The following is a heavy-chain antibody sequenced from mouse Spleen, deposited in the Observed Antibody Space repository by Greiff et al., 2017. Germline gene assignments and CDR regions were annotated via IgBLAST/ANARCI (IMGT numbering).Heavy chain of an antibody. D-gene: IGHD4-1*01. CDR1: GFTFSSYA. CDR3: ARRTGLYAMDY. Sequence: EVMLVESGGGLVKPGGSLKLSCAASGFTFSSYAMSWVRQTPEKRLEWVATISSGGSYTYYPDSVKGRFTISRDNAKNTLYLQMSSLRSEDTAMYYCARRTGLYAMDYWGQGTSVTVSS. V-gene: IGHV5-9-1*01. J-gene: IGHJ4*01. CDR2: ISSGGSYT.